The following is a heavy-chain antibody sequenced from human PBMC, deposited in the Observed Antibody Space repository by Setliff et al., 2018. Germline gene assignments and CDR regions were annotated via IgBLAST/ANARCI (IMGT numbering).Heavy chain of an antibody. D-gene: IGHD3-10*01. CDR2: IYTSGST. CDR1: GGSISSGSYY. V-gene: IGHV4-61*02. CDR3: ASSGSGSYYNLDY. J-gene: IGHJ4*02. Sequence: NPSETLSLTCTVSGGSISSGSYYWSWIRQPAGKGLEWIGRIYTSGSTNYNPSLKSRVTISVDTSKNQFSLKLSSVTAADTAVYYCASSGSGSYYNLDYWGQGTLVTVSS.